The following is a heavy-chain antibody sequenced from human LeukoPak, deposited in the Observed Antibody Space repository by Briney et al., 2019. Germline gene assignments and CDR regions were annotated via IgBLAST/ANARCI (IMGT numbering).Heavy chain of an antibody. CDR2: TYYRSKWYN. V-gene: IGHV6-1*01. D-gene: IGHD6-19*01. CDR1: GDNVSSNSAA. J-gene: IGHJ6*02. Sequence: SQTLSLTCAISGDNVSSNSAAWNWIRQSPSRGLEWLGRTYYRSKWYNDYAVSVKSRITINPDTSKNQFSLQLNSVTPEDTAVYYCARDRAPYSSGWPSYYYYYYGMDVWGQGTTVTVSS. CDR3: ARDRAPYSSGWPSYYYYYYGMDV.